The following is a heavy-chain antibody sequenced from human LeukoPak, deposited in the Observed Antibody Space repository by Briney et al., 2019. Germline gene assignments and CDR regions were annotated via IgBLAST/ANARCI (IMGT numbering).Heavy chain of an antibody. CDR2: INHSGST. Sequence: PSETLSLTCAVYGGSFSGYYWSWIRQPPGKGLEWIGEINHSGSTNYNPSLKSRVTISVDTSKNQFSLKLSSVTAADTAVYYCAREFPGLVPGGDYFDYWGQGTLVTVSS. J-gene: IGHJ4*02. D-gene: IGHD3/OR15-3a*01. V-gene: IGHV4-34*01. CDR1: GGSFSGYY. CDR3: AREFPGLVPGGDYFDY.